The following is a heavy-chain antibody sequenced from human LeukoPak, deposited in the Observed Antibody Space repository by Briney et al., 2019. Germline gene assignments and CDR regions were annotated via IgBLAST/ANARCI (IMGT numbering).Heavy chain of an antibody. CDR3: VGGDSREL. CDR1: GFTFNTYT. D-gene: IGHD3-22*01. V-gene: IGHV3-21*01. Sequence: GGSLRLSCTASGFTFNTYTMNWVRQAPGKGPEWISSIGGSSIDKYYADSVRGRFTISRDNAKNSLYVQMSSLRVEDTAVYYCVGGDSRELWGQGTLVTVSS. CDR2: IGGSSIDK. J-gene: IGHJ4*02.